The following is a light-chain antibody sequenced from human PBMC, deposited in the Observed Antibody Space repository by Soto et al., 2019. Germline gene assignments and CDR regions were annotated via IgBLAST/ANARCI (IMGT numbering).Light chain of an antibody. CDR1: QSVSSN. CDR3: QQYNIWPPIT. Sequence: EIVMTQSPATLSVSPGERATLSCRASQSVSSNLAWYQQKPGQAPRLLIYGASTRATGIPARFSGSGSGTEFTLTISSLQSEDFAVYYWQQYNIWPPITFGQGTRLEIK. J-gene: IGKJ5*01. CDR2: GAS. V-gene: IGKV3-15*01.